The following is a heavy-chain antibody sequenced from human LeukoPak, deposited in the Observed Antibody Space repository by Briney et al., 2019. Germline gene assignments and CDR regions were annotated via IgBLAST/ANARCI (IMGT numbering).Heavy chain of an antibody. Sequence: ASVKVSCKASGYTFTGYYMHWVRQAHGQGLEWMGWINPNSGDTNYAQKFQGRVTVTRDTSISTAYMELSRLRFDDTAVYYCARVGSSGWYVHPTLDYWGQGTLVTVSS. V-gene: IGHV1-2*02. CDR3: ARVGSSGWYVHPTLDY. J-gene: IGHJ4*02. CDR1: GYTFTGYY. D-gene: IGHD6-19*01. CDR2: INPNSGDT.